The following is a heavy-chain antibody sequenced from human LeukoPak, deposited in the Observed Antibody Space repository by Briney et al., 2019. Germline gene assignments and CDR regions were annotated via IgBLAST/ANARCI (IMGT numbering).Heavy chain of an antibody. CDR1: GGTFSSYS. V-gene: IGHV1-69*04. D-gene: IGHD3-10*01. Sequence: ASAKVFCKASGGTFSSYSFSGVRQAPGQGREWMGRIIPTLGIANYAQKYQGRVTLTADKSTSTAYMELSSLRSEDTAVYYCARDDRFGELPWGQGTLVTVSS. CDR3: ARDDRFGELP. CDR2: IIPTLGIA. J-gene: IGHJ5*02.